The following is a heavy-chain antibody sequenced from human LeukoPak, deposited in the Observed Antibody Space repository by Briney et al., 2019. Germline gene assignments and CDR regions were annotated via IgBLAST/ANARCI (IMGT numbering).Heavy chain of an antibody. J-gene: IGHJ4*02. Sequence: SETLSLTCTVSGGSISSYYWSWIRQPPGKGLEWIAYIYYSGSTNYNPSLKSRVTISVDTSKNQFSLKLSSVTAADTAVYYCARDLGAGTFDYWGQGTLVTVSS. CDR3: ARDLGAGTFDY. CDR1: GGSISSYY. CDR2: IYYSGST. D-gene: IGHD6-13*01. V-gene: IGHV4-59*01.